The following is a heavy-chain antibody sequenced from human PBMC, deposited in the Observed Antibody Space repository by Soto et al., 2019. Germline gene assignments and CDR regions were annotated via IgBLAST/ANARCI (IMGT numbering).Heavy chain of an antibody. CDR3: ARLEGLATISYYFDY. J-gene: IGHJ4*02. CDR1: GGSISSSSYY. V-gene: IGHV4-39*01. CDR2: IYYSGST. D-gene: IGHD3-9*01. Sequence: SETLSLTCTVSGGSISSSSYYWGWIRQPPGKGLEWIGSIYYSGSTYYNPSLKSRVTISVDTSKNQFSLKLSSVTAADTAVYYCARLEGLATISYYFDYWGQGALVTVSS.